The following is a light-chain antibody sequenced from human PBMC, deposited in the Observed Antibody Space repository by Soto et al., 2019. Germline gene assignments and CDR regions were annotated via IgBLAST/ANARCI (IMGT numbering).Light chain of an antibody. CDR1: QSVLDTSNNRDA. J-gene: IGKJ2*01. CDR3: QQYHSTPYT. CDR2: WAS. Sequence: DIVMTQSPDSLAVSLGERATINCKSSQSVLDTSNNRDALVWYQQIPGQPPKLLIYWASIRHSGVPDRFSGSGSGTDFTLTITSLQAEDVALYYCQQYHSTPYTFGQGTKLDIK. V-gene: IGKV4-1*01.